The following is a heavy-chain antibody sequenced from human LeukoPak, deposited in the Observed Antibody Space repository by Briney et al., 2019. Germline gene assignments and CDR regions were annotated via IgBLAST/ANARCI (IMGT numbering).Heavy chain of an antibody. CDR3: ARDPAYCGGDCYVGY. Sequence: SVKVSCKASGYTFTSYAISWVRQAPGQGLEWMGRIIPILGIANYAQKFQGRVTITADKSTSTAYMELSSLRSEDTAVYYCARDPAYCGGDCYVGYWGQGTLVTVSS. CDR2: IIPILGIA. V-gene: IGHV1-69*04. CDR1: GYTFTSYA. D-gene: IGHD2-21*02. J-gene: IGHJ4*02.